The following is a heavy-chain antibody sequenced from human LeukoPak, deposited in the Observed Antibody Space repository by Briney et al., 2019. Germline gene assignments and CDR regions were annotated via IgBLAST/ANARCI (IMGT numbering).Heavy chain of an antibody. J-gene: IGHJ4*01. CDR3: AREYSPWYFDS. D-gene: IGHD5-12*01. Sequence: PGGSLRLSCAASGFTVSNNYMSWVRQAPGKGLEWVSVIYSGGSTYYADSVKGRFSISRDNSKNTLYLQMNSLRAEDTAVYYCAREYSPWYFDSWGHGTLVTVSS. CDR2: IYSGGST. CDR1: GFTVSNNY. V-gene: IGHV3-66*01.